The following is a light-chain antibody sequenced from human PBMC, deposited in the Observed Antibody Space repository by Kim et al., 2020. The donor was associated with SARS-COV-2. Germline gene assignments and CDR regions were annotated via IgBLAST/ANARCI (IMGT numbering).Light chain of an antibody. CDR2: YDN. CDR1: NIGSKS. J-gene: IGLJ2*01. Sequence: SYELTQSPSESVAPGKTATIACGGNNIGSKSVHWYQQKPGQAPVVVIYYDNDRPSGIPERFSGSNSGNTATLTISRVEAGDEADYYCQTWDTSSDHVVFGGGTQLTVL. V-gene: IGLV3-21*04. CDR3: QTWDTSSDHVV.